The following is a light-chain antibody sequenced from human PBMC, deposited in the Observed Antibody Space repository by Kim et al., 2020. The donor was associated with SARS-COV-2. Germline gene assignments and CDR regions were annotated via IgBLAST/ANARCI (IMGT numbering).Light chain of an antibody. Sequence: PGQSVAISCTGLSSVVATSHFISWYQHHPGMAPKLIIFDVSSRPPGVPDRFSGSKSGNTASLTISGLQDDDEADYYCSSYSSTSVLFGGGTKLTVL. V-gene: IGLV2-11*01. CDR2: DVS. J-gene: IGLJ3*02. CDR3: SSYSSTSVL. CDR1: SSVVATSHF.